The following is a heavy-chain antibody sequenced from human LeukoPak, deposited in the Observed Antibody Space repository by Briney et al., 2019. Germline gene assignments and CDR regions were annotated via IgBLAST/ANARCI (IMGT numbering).Heavy chain of an antibody. CDR1: GGPIRTSDYY. D-gene: IGHD3-9*01. J-gene: IGHJ5*02. CDR2: IHYIGGT. CDR3: ARASGVLPSFEWANWFDT. V-gene: IGHV4-39*01. Sequence: SETLSLPCTVPGGPIRTSDYYWPGIPQPPGGGLGGFGPIHYIGGTFYKPPLKSRLTVSADTSRNQFYMKLSSVTAADTAVYYCARASGVLPSFEWANWFDTWGQGSLVTVSS.